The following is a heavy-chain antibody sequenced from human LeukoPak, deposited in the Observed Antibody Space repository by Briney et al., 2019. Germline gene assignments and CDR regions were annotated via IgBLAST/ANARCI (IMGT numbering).Heavy chain of an antibody. J-gene: IGHJ4*02. V-gene: IGHV5-51*01. CDR2: IYPGGSDT. Sequence: GESLKISCKGSGYSFTSYWIGWVRQMPGKGLEWMGIIYPGGSDTRYSPSFQGQVTTSADKSISTAYLQWSSLKASDTAMYYCARQRQRYSSGWFFDYWGQGTLVTVSS. D-gene: IGHD6-19*01. CDR1: GYSFTSYW. CDR3: ARQRQRYSSGWFFDY.